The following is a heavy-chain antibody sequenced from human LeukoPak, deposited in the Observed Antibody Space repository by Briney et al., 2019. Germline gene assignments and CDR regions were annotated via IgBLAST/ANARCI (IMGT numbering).Heavy chain of an antibody. Sequence: PSQTLSLTCTVPGGSISSGSYYWSWIRQPAGKGLEWIGRIYTSGSTNYNPSLKSRVTISVDTSKNQFSLKLSSVTAADTAVYYCARDSYGDFIYYYYYMDVWGKGTTVTVSS. V-gene: IGHV4-61*02. J-gene: IGHJ6*03. CDR1: GGSISSGSYY. CDR3: ARDSYGDFIYYYYYMDV. CDR2: IYTSGST. D-gene: IGHD4-17*01.